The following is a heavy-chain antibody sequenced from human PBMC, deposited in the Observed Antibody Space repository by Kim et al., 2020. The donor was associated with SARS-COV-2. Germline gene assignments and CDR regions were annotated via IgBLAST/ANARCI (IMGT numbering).Heavy chain of an antibody. CDR2: INHSGST. J-gene: IGHJ6*02. V-gene: IGHV4-34*01. Sequence: SETLSLTCAVYGGSFSGYYWSWIRQPPGKGLEWIGEINHSGSTNYNPSLKSRVTISVDTSKNQFSLKLSSVTAADTAVYYCAARGYSYSPYYYYGMDVWGQGTTVTVSS. CDR1: GGSFSGYY. CDR3: AARGYSYSPYYYYGMDV. D-gene: IGHD5-18*01.